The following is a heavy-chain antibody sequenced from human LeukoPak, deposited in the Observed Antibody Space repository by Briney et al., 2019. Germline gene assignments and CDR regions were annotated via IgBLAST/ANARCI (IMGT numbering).Heavy chain of an antibody. J-gene: IGHJ4*02. V-gene: IGHV3-30*18. D-gene: IGHD4-17*01. CDR2: ISYDGSNK. CDR3: AKDGPSSGHRALTTADY. Sequence: GGSLRLSCAASGFTFSSYWMSWVRQAPGKGLEWVAVISYDGSNKYYADSVKGRFTISRDNSKNTLYLQMNSLRAEDTAVYYCAKDGPSSGHRALTTADYWGQGTLVTVSS. CDR1: GFTFSSYW.